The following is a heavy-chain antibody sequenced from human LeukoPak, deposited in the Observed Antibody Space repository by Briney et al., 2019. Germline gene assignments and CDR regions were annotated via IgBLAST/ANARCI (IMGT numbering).Heavy chain of an antibody. CDR1: GGSFSGYY. CDR2: INHSGST. J-gene: IGHJ6*02. V-gene: IGHV4-34*01. CDR3: ARGPPFIAAAGYYYYYYGMDV. Sequence: SETLSLTCAVYGGSFSGYYWSWIRQPPGKGLEWIGEINHSGSTNYNPSLKSRVTISVDTSKNQFSLKLSSVTAADTAVYYCARGPPFIAAAGYYYYYYGMDVWGQGTTVTVSS. D-gene: IGHD6-13*01.